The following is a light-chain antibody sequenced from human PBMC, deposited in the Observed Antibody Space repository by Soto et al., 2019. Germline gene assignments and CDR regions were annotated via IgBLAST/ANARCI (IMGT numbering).Light chain of an antibody. CDR1: SSDLGAFKY. J-gene: IGLJ1*01. CDR2: EVT. V-gene: IGLV2-14*01. Sequence: QSVLTQPASVSGSPGQSITISCTGSSSDLGAFKYVSWYQQHPGKAPQLMIYEVTNRPSGVSLRFSGSKSGNTASLTISGLQAEDEADYYCGSITRSSTSVFGTGTKVTVL. CDR3: GSITRSSTSV.